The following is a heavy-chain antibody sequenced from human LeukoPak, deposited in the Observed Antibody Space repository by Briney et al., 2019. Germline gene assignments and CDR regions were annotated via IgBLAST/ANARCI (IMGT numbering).Heavy chain of an antibody. CDR2: ISYDGSNK. D-gene: IGHD3/OR15-3a*01. V-gene: IGHV3-30*18. Sequence: PGRSLRLSCAASGFTFSSYGMHWVRQAPGKGLEWVAVISYDGSNKYYADSVKGRFTISRDNSKNTLYLQMNSLRAEDTAVYYCAKDQHQWLNVVLDFYGMDVWGQGTTVTVSS. CDR1: GFTFSSYG. J-gene: IGHJ6*02. CDR3: AKDQHQWLNVVLDFYGMDV.